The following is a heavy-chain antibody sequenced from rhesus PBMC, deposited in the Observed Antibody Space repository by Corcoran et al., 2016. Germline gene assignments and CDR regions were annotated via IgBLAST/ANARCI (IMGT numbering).Heavy chain of an antibody. V-gene: IGHV4-73*01. CDR1: GGSIDDYF. J-gene: IGHJ5-2*02. CDR2: IYDKSAST. Sequence: QIKLQQWGEGLLKPSETLSLTCAVYGGSIDDYFWSWIRQSPGKGLEWIGHIYDKSASTNYNPSLKNRVTISKDTSKNQWSLKLRSVTAADTAVYYCAKEDVWGRGILVTVSP. CDR3: AKEDV.